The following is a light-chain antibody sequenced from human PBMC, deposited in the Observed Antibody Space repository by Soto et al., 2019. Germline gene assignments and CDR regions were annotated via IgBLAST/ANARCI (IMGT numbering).Light chain of an antibody. CDR3: QQYYNWWT. CDR2: GAS. V-gene: IGKV3-15*01. J-gene: IGKJ1*01. Sequence: EIGMAQSPSTLSASAGERATLSCRASQSGGSNLAWYQQKPGQAPRLLIYGASTRVTGIPARFSGSGSGTEFTLTISSLKSEDFAVYHCQQYYNWWTFGQGTKVDIK. CDR1: QSGGSN.